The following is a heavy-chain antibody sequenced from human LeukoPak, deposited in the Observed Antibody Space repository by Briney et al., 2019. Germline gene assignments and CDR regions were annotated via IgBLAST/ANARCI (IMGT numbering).Heavy chain of an antibody. D-gene: IGHD3-9*01. CDR2: IKLDGSEK. Sequence: GGSLGLSCAASGFTFSSYWMSWVRQAPGKGLEWVANIKLDGSEKYYVDSVKGRFTISRDNAKNSLYLQMNSLRAEDTAVYYCARFPERYYFDYWGQGTLVTVSS. J-gene: IGHJ4*02. CDR1: GFTFSSYW. CDR3: ARFPERYYFDY. V-gene: IGHV3-7*01.